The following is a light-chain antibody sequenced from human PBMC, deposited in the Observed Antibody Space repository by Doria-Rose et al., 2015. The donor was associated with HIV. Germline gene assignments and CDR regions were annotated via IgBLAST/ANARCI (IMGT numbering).Light chain of an antibody. Sequence: LSLSPGDGATLSCRASQRVSRSYLSWYQQKPGQAPRFLIYDVSTRATGIPARFSGSGSGTDFTLTISCLQPEDFAVYFCHQDSNVPYTFGQGTKQEIK. CDR2: DVS. J-gene: IGKJ2*01. CDR1: QRVSRSY. V-gene: IGKV3D-7*01. CDR3: HQDSNVPYT.